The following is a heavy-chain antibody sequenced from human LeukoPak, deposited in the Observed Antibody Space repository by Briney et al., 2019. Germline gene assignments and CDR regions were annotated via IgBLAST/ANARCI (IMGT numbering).Heavy chain of an antibody. D-gene: IGHD3-22*01. CDR1: GGSFSGYY. V-gene: IGHV4-34*01. CDR3: ARGVSGYWYYFDY. CDR2: INHSGST. J-gene: IGHJ4*02. Sequence: SETLSLTCAVYGGSFSGYYWSWIRQPPEKGLEWIGEINHSGSTNYNPSLKSRVTISVDTSKNQFSLKLSSVTAADTAVYYCARGVSGYWYYFDYWGQGTLVTVSS.